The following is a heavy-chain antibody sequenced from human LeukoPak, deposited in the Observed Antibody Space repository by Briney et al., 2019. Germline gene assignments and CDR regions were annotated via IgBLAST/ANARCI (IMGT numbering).Heavy chain of an antibody. CDR1: GFTFSSYW. CDR2: INSDGSST. V-gene: IGHV3-74*01. J-gene: IGHJ4*02. Sequence: PAGGSLRLSCAASGFTFSSYWMHWVRQAPGKGLVWVSCINSDGSSTSYADSVKGRFTISRDNAKNTLYLQMNSLRAEDTAVYYCARGDYGDFTAGKDYWGQGTLVTVSS. D-gene: IGHD4-17*01. CDR3: ARGDYGDFTAGKDY.